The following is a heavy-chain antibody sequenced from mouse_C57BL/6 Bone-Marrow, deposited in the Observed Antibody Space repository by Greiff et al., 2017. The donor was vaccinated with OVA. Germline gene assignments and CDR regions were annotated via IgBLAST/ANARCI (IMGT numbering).Heavy chain of an antibody. Sequence: DVMLVESGGGLVKPGGSLKLSCAASGFTFSDYGMHWVRQAPEKGLEWVAYISSGSSTIYYADTVKGRFTISRDNAKNTLFLQMTSLRSEDTAMYYCAKAYYYGSSYDFDYWGQGTTLTVSS. V-gene: IGHV5-17*01. J-gene: IGHJ2*01. CDR2: ISSGSSTI. CDR1: GFTFSDYG. CDR3: AKAYYYGSSYDFDY. D-gene: IGHD1-1*01.